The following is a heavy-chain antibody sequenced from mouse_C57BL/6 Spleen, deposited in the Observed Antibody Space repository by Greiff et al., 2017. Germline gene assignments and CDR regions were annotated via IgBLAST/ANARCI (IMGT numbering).Heavy chain of an antibody. D-gene: IGHD1-1*01. Sequence: VQLQQSGAELVKPGASVKLSCTASGFNIKDYYMHWVKQRTEQGLEWIGRIDPEDGETKYAPKFQGKATITADTSSNTAYLQLSSLTSEDTAVXYCARGLFITTVEDGWYFDVWGTGTTVTVSS. CDR1: GFNIKDYY. J-gene: IGHJ1*03. CDR2: IDPEDGET. CDR3: ARGLFITTVEDGWYFDV. V-gene: IGHV14-2*01.